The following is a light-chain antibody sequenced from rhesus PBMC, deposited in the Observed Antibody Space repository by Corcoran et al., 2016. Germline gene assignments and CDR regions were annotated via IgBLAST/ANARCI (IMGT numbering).Light chain of an antibody. CDR2: DAL. CDR1: QSVSSR. CDR3: PQDYSWPT. Sequence: EIVMTQSPATLSVSPGERATLSCRASQSVSSRVAWYQQKPGQAPRLLIVDALRRATGIPARSSGSGAGTELPLTISSLEPEDVRVYYCPQDYSWPTYGGRTKVEVK. J-gene: IGKJ4*01. V-gene: IGKV3-24*03.